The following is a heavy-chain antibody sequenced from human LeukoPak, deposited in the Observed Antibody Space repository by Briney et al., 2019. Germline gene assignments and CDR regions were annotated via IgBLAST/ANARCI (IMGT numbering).Heavy chain of an antibody. V-gene: IGHV1-69*13. J-gene: IGHJ5*02. CDR3: ARESCSGGSCYRKRFDP. D-gene: IGHD2-15*01. CDR1: GYTFSSYA. CDR2: IIPIFGTA. Sequence: SVKVSCKASGYTFSSYAISWVRQAPGQGLEWMGGIIPIFGTANYAQKFQGRVTITADESTSTAYMELSSLRSEDTAVYYCARESCSGGSCYRKRFDPWGQGTLVTVSS.